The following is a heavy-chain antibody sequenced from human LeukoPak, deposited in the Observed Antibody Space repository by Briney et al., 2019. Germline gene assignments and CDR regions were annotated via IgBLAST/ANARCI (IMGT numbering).Heavy chain of an antibody. CDR1: GYNFASYW. CDR2: IYPGDSDT. CDR3: ARSGSSWSHLDY. D-gene: IGHD6-13*01. Sequence: GESLKISCKGSGYNFASYWIGWVRQTPGKGLEWLGIIYPGDSDTRCSPSFQGQVTISADKSISTAYLQWSSLKASDTAMYYCARSGSSWSHLDYWGQGSRVTVSS. J-gene: IGHJ4*02. V-gene: IGHV5-51*01.